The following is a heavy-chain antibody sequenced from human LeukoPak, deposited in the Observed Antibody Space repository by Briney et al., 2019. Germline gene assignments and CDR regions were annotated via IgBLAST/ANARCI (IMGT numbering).Heavy chain of an antibody. CDR2: LSSSNSYV. CDR3: ASHPYYDIGWGYFPH. J-gene: IGHJ1*01. CDR1: GFAFNTFT. Sequence: GGSLRLSCEASGFAFNTFTMVWVRQAPAEGLEWVSSLSSSNSYVYYADSVKGRFTISRDNSKNTLYLQMNSLRAEDTAVYYCASHPYYDIGWGYFPHWGQGTLVTVSS. V-gene: IGHV3-21*04. D-gene: IGHD3-16*01.